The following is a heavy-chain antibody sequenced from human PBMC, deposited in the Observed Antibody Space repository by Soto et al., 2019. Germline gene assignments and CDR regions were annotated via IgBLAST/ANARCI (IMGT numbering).Heavy chain of an antibody. Sequence: PGESLKISCTGFGYTFTTFWISWVRQMPGRGLEWMGRIDPRDSYTNYGPSFQGHVTISVDKSISTAYLQWGSLKASDTAMYYCARLYCSSSTCDSWFDPWGQGTLVTVSS. J-gene: IGHJ5*02. V-gene: IGHV5-10-1*01. CDR3: ARLYCSSSTCDSWFDP. D-gene: IGHD2-2*01. CDR1: GYTFTTFW. CDR2: IDPRDSYT.